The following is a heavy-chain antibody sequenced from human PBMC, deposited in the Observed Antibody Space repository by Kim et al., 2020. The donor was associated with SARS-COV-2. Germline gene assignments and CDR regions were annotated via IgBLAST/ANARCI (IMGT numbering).Heavy chain of an antibody. J-gene: IGHJ5*02. CDR2: ISWNSGSI. Sequence: GGSLRLSCAASGFTFGDYAMHWVRQAPGKGLEWVSGISWNSGSIGYADSVKGRFTISRDNAKNSLYLQMNSLRAEDTALYYCAKDSRGQVVPAATPNWFDPWGQGTLVTVSS. V-gene: IGHV3-9*01. D-gene: IGHD2-2*01. CDR1: GFTFGDYA. CDR3: AKDSRGQVVPAATPNWFDP.